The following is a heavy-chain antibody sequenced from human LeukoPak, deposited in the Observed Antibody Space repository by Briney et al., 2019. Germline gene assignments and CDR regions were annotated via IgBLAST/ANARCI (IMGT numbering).Heavy chain of an antibody. D-gene: IGHD3-22*01. Sequence: ASVKVSCKASGGTLSSYAISWVRQAPGQGLEWMWGIIPIYGTANYAQKFQCRGTITAYESTTTAYMELSSMRSEDTAVYYCERADTPNYYDSSGYYYEFDYWGQGTLVTVSS. J-gene: IGHJ4*02. CDR1: GGTLSSYA. CDR2: IIPIYGTA. CDR3: ERADTPNYYDSSGYYYEFDY. V-gene: IGHV1-69*13.